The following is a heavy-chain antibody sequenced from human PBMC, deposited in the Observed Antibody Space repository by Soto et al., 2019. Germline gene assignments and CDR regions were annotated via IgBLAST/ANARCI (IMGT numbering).Heavy chain of an antibody. D-gene: IGHD3-16*01. Sequence: QVQLVQSGGAVKKPGASVKVSCKTSGYNFTTYGISWVRQAPGQGLEWVGWISAYSGKTHHAQKFQGKVTMTTDPSTNTAYLELRSLRSDDTAVYYCARDPYLGDHQYWGQGTLVTVSS. CDR3: ARDPYLGDHQY. CDR1: GYNFTTYG. V-gene: IGHV1-18*01. J-gene: IGHJ4*02. CDR2: ISAYSGKT.